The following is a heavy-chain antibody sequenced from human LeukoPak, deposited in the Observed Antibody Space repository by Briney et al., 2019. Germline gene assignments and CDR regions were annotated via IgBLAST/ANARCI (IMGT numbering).Heavy chain of an antibody. Sequence: GGSLRLSCAASGFTFSDYYMSWIRQAPGKGLELISYISADGTTIYYADSVKGRFTISRDNAKNSLYLQMNSLRVEDTAVYYCARVLGYSTGWYYFDHWGQGTLVTVSS. CDR3: ARVLGYSTGWYYFDH. CDR2: ISADGTTI. V-gene: IGHV3-11*01. CDR1: GFTFSDYY. J-gene: IGHJ4*02. D-gene: IGHD6-19*01.